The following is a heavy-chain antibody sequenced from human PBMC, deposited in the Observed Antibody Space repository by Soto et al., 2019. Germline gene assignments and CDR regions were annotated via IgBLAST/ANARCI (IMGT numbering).Heavy chain of an antibody. CDR2: ISGSGFKK. CDR1: GFIFENFG. Sequence: EVVLLESGGGLEQPGGSLRLSCAASGFIFENFGMSWVRQAPGKGLEWISAISGSGFKKYYADSVKGRFTISRDNSKRTVYLELNNLSAAETAVYHCAKNQGVELVPLATVDWFDPWGQGSVVTVSS. CDR3: AKNQGVELVPLATVDWFDP. J-gene: IGHJ5*02. D-gene: IGHD1-26*01. V-gene: IGHV3-23*01.